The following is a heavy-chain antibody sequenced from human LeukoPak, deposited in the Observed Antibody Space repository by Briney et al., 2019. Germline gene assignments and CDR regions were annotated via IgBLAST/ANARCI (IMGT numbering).Heavy chain of an antibody. D-gene: IGHD6-13*01. Sequence: SETLSLTCTFSGGSISSYYWTWFRQPPGKGLEWIGSFYNSGSTSYNPSLGSRVTMSVDTSKNQFSLRLRSVTAADTAVYYCARQIASAGTAGFDFWGQGALVTVSS. J-gene: IGHJ4*02. V-gene: IGHV4-59*12. CDR3: ARQIASAGTAGFDF. CDR2: FYNSGST. CDR1: GGSISSYY.